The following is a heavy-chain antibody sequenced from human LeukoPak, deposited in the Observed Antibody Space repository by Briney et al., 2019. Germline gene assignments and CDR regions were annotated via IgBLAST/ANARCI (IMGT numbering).Heavy chain of an antibody. CDR1: GFTFDDYT. D-gene: IGHD3-10*01. V-gene: IGHV3-43*01. J-gene: IGHJ1*01. CDR2: ISWDAGRT. CDR3: AKDFFPSGSPWLGFFQQ. Sequence: GGSLRLSCAASGFTFDDYTMPWVRQAPGKGLEWVSLISWDAGRTNYADSVKGRFTISRDNSKNSLYLQMNSLRAEDTAFYYCAKDFFPSGSPWLGFFQQWGQGTLVTVSS.